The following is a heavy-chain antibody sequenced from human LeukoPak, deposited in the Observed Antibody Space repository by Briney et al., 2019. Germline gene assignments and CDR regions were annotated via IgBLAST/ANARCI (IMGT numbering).Heavy chain of an antibody. CDR3: ARDASYYDSSGYPTSVFDY. Sequence: GGSLRLSCAASGFTVSSNYMSWVRQAPGKGLEWVSVIYSGGSTYYADSVKGRFTISRDNSKNTLYLQMNSLRAEDTAVYYCARDASYYDSSGYPTSVFDYWGQGTLVTVSS. CDR1: GFTVSSNY. V-gene: IGHV3-66*01. J-gene: IGHJ4*02. CDR2: IYSGGST. D-gene: IGHD3-22*01.